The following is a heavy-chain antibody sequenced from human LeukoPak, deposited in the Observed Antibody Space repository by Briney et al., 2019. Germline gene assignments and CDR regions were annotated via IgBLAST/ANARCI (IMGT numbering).Heavy chain of an antibody. CDR1: GYTFTGYY. D-gene: IGHD3-22*01. CDR3: ARDPGSYYDSSGTEY. J-gene: IGHJ4*02. Sequence: GASVKVSCKASGYTFTGYYMHWVRQAAGQGLEWMGWINPNSGGTNYAQKFQGRVTMTRDTSISTAYMELSRLRSGDTAVYYCARDPGSYYDSSGTEYWGQGTLVTVSS. CDR2: INPNSGGT. V-gene: IGHV1-2*02.